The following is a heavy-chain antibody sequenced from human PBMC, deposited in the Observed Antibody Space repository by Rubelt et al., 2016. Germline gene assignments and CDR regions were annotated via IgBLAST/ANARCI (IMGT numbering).Heavy chain of an antibody. Sequence: QVQLQESGPGLVKPSGTLSLTCAVSGGSISSSSWWSWVRQPPGKGLEWIGEIYHSGSTNYNPALKGRVHISVDTAKNKFSRKLSSVTAADTAVYYWARQRAVAGTRWFDPWGQGTLVTVSS. V-gene: IGHV4-4*02. CDR2: IYHSGST. CDR1: GGSISSSSW. J-gene: IGHJ5*02. CDR3: ARQRAVAGTRWFDP. D-gene: IGHD6-19*01.